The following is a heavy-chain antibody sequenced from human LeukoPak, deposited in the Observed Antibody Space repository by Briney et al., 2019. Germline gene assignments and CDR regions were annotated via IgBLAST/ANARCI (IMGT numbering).Heavy chain of an antibody. CDR2: IYYSGST. CDR1: GGSISSYY. J-gene: IGHJ5*02. D-gene: IGHD3-22*01. Sequence: SETLSLTCTVSGGSISSYYWSWIRQPPGKGLEWIGYIYYSGSTNYNPSLKSRVTISVDTSKNQFSLKLSSVTAADTAVYYCARYYFDSSGYYRFDPWGQGTLVTVSS. CDR3: ARYYFDSSGYYRFDP. V-gene: IGHV4-59*12.